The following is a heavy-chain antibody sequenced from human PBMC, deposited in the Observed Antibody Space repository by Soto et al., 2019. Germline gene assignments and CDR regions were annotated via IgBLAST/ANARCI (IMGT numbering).Heavy chain of an antibody. J-gene: IGHJ4*02. CDR3: ASSTYYYDSSGYPY. Sequence: PSETLSLTCTVSGGSVSSGSYYWSWIRQPPGKGLEWIGYIYYSGSTNYNPSLKSRVTISVDTSKNQFSLKLSSVTAADTAVYYCASSTYYYDSSGYPYWGQGTLVTVSS. D-gene: IGHD3-22*01. CDR2: IYYSGST. CDR1: GGSVSSGSYY. V-gene: IGHV4-61*01.